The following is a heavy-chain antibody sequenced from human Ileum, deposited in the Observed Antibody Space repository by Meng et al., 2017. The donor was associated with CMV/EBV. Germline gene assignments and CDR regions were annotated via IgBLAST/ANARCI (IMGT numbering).Heavy chain of an antibody. Sequence: QVQLHQSGPGLVKPSQTLSVTCAISGDSVSSNGVAWNWVRQSPSRGLEWLGRTYYRSKWYNEYAESVKSRITINPDTSKNQFSLQLNSVTPEDTAVYYCARGESSSLDYWGQGTLVTVAS. D-gene: IGHD6-13*01. CDR3: ARGESSSLDY. V-gene: IGHV6-1*01. CDR2: TYYRSKWYN. CDR1: GDSVSSNGVA. J-gene: IGHJ4*02.